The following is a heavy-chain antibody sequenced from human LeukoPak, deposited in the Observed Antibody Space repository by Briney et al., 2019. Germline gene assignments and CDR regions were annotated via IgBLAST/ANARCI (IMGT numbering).Heavy chain of an antibody. V-gene: IGHV3-33*01. D-gene: IGHD5-24*01. CDR3: ARDPSVEMATVIDY. Sequence: GGSLRLSCAASGLTFSSYGMHWVRQARGKGLEWVAVIWYDGSNKYYADSVKGRFTISRDNSKNTLYLQMNSLRAEDTAVYYCARDPSVEMATVIDYWGQGTLVTVSS. CDR2: IWYDGSNK. CDR1: GLTFSSYG. J-gene: IGHJ4*02.